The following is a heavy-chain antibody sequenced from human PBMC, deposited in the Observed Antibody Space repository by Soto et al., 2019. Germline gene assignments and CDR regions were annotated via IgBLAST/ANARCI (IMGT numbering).Heavy chain of an antibody. J-gene: IGHJ4*02. Sequence: PSETLSLTCTVSGGSVSSGSYYWSWIRQPPGKGLEWIGYIYYSGSTNYNPSLKSRVTISVDTSKNQFSLKLSSVTAADTAVYYCASSPPLRGWDFDYWGQGTLVTVSS. CDR1: GGSVSSGSYY. CDR3: ASSPPLRGWDFDY. V-gene: IGHV4-61*01. D-gene: IGHD6-19*01. CDR2: IYYSGST.